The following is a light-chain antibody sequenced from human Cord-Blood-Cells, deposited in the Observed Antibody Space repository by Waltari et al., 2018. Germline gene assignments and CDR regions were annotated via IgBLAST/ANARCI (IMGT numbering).Light chain of an antibody. CDR1: QSVSSY. Sequence: DIVLTQSPATLSLSPGERATLSCRASQSVSSYLAWYQQKPGQAPRLLIYDASNRATGSPARFSGSGSGTDFTLTISSLEPADFAVYYCQQRSNWPPPTFGQGTRLEIK. CDR2: DAS. V-gene: IGKV3-11*01. J-gene: IGKJ5*01. CDR3: QQRSNWPPPT.